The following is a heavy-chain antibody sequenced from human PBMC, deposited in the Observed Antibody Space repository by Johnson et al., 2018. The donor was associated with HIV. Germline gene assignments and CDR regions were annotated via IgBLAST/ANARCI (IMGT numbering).Heavy chain of an antibody. Sequence: VQLVESGGGLVQPGGSLRLSCAASGFTFSSYWMHWVRQAPGKGLEWVGRIKSKTDGGTTDYAAPVKGRFTISRDDSKNTLYLQMNSLKTEDTAVYYCTTDLRVTTSLRAFDIWGQGTMVTVSS. J-gene: IGHJ3*02. CDR2: IKSKTDGGTT. CDR1: GFTFSSYW. D-gene: IGHD4-17*01. CDR3: TTDLRVTTSLRAFDI. V-gene: IGHV3-15*01.